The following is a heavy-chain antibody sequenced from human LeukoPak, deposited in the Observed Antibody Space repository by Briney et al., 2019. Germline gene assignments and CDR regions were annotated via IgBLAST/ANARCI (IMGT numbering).Heavy chain of an antibody. CDR3: ARGGTGYSSGWLRAFDI. Sequence: GASVKVSCKASGYSFTDKYMHWVRQAPGQGLEWMGWINPHSGGTNYSQKFQGRVTMTRDTSISTDYMELSSLRSDDTAVYYCARGGTGYSSGWLRAFDIWGQGTMVTVSS. CDR2: INPHSGGT. D-gene: IGHD6-19*01. V-gene: IGHV1-2*02. J-gene: IGHJ3*02. CDR1: GYSFTDKY.